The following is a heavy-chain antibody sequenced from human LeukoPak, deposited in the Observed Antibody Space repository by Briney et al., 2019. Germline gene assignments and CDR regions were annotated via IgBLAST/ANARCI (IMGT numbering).Heavy chain of an antibody. CDR2: ISAYNGNT. V-gene: IGHV1-18*01. J-gene: IGHJ3*02. D-gene: IGHD2-2*01. Sequence: ASVKVSCKASGYTFTSYGISWVRQAPGQGLEWMGWISAYNGNTNYAQKLQGRVTMTTDTSTSTAYMELRSLRPDDTAVYYCASGYCSSTSCYERYDAFDIWGQGTMVTVSS. CDR1: GYTFTSYG. CDR3: ASGYCSSTSCYERYDAFDI.